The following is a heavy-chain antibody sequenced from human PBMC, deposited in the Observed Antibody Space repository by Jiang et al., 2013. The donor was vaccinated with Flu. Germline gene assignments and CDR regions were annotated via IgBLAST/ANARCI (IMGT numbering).Heavy chain of an antibody. CDR1: GGSISSYY. J-gene: IGHJ4*02. CDR3: ARGGNSSSWLFDY. CDR2: IYYSGST. V-gene: IGHV4-59*01. D-gene: IGHD6-13*01. Sequence: GLVKPSETLSLTCTVSGGSISSYYWSWIRQPPGKGLEWIGYIYYSGSTNYNPSLKSRVTISVDTSKNQFSLKLSSVTAADTAVYYCARGGNSSSWLFDYWGQGTLVTVSS.